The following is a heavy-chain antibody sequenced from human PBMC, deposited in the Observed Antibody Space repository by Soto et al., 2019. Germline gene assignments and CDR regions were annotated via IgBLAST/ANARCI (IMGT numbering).Heavy chain of an antibody. D-gene: IGHD4-17*01. V-gene: IGHV2-5*02. J-gene: IGHJ5*02. CDR1: GFSLSTSGVG. CDR3: ARPYGDYSRFDP. Sequence: QITLKESGPPLVKPTQTLTLTCTFSGFSLSTSGVGVGWIRQPPGKALEWLALIYWDDDKRYSPSLKSRLTITKDTSKNQVVLTMTNMDPVDTATYYCARPYGDYSRFDPWGQGTLVTVSS. CDR2: IYWDDDK.